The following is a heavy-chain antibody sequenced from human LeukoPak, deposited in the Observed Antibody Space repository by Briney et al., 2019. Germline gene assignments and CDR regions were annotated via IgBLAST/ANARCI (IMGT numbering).Heavy chain of an antibody. Sequence: GGSLRLSCAASGFTFSSYSMNWVRQAPGKGLEWVSSISSSSSYIYYADSGKGRFTISKDNAKNSLYLQMNSLRAEDTAVYYCARDMAAPYDYWGQGTLVTVSS. CDR3: ARDMAAPYDY. J-gene: IGHJ4*02. CDR2: ISSSSSYI. D-gene: IGHD6-13*01. CDR1: GFTFSSYS. V-gene: IGHV3-21*01.